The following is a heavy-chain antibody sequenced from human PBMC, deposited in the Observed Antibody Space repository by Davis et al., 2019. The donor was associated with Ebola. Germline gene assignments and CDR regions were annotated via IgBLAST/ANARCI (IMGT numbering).Heavy chain of an antibody. CDR1: GYTFTSYY. V-gene: IGHV1-46*01. CDR2: INPSGGST. CDR3: ARPWGTSWSGHNYFDY. J-gene: IGHJ4*02. Sequence: AASVKVSCKASGYTFTSYYMHWVRQAPGQGLEWMGIINPSGGSTSYAQKFQGRVTMTRDKSTSTVYMELSSLRSEDTAVYYCARPWGTSWSGHNYFDYWGQGSLVTVSS. D-gene: IGHD2-2*01.